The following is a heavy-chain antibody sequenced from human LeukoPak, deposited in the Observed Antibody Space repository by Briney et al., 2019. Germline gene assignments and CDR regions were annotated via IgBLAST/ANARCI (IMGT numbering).Heavy chain of an antibody. D-gene: IGHD3-10*01. CDR3: ARQGLNFYGSGSSYDY. V-gene: IGHV4-39*01. J-gene: IGHJ4*02. CDR1: DASISGYY. CDR2: IYYSGTT. Sequence: SETLSLTCTVSDASISGYYWGWIRQPPGKGLELIGSIYYSGTTYYNPSLKSRVTISADTSKSQFSLKLSSVTAADTAVYYCARQGLNFYGSGSSYDYWGQGTLVTVSS.